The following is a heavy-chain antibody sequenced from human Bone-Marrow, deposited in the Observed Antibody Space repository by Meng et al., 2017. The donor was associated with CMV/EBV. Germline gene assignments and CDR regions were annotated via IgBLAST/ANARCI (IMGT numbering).Heavy chain of an antibody. CDR1: GFTFSSYA. J-gene: IGHJ6*02. V-gene: IGHV3-64*02. CDR2: ISSNGGST. Sequence: GESLKISCSASGFTFSSYAMHWVRQAAGKGLEYVSAISSNGGSTYYADSVKGRFTISRDNSKNTLYLQIGSLRAEDMAVYYCARGRHWLITPVDYYGMYVWGQGTTVTVSS. D-gene: IGHD3-22*01. CDR3: ARGRHWLITPVDYYGMYV.